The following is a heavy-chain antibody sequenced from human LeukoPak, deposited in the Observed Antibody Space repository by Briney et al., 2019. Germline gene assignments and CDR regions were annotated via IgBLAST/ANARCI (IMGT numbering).Heavy chain of an antibody. CDR2: INSDGSST. Sequence: PGGSLRLSCAASGFTFSSYWMHWVRQAPGKGLVWVSRINSDGSSTSYADSVKGRFTISRDNAKNTLYLQMNSLRAEDTAVYYCASGHSSSSDDFDYWGQGTLVTVSS. V-gene: IGHV3-74*01. J-gene: IGHJ4*02. CDR3: ASGHSSSSDDFDY. CDR1: GFTFSSYW. D-gene: IGHD6-6*01.